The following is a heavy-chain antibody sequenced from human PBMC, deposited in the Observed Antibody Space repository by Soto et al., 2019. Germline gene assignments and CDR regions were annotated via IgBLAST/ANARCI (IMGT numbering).Heavy chain of an antibody. CDR1: GFIYSSCA. D-gene: IGHD2-8*02. J-gene: IGHJ4*02. CDR2: VSHDGTLY. Sequence: ESGGGVVQPGWSLRLSCSASGFIYSSCAMHWVRQVPGKGLEWLAVVSHDGTLYPYADSVRGRFTISRDNPRKMLYLQMNSLRPDDTAVYYCVKDRSDTWSFDNWGQGTLVTVSS. CDR3: VKDRSDTWSFDN. V-gene: IGHV3-30*18.